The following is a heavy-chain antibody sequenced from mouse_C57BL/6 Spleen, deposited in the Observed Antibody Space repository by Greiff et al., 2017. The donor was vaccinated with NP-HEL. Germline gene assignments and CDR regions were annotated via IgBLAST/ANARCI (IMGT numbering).Heavy chain of an antibody. CDR2: IDPSDSYT. J-gene: IGHJ3*01. CDR1: GYTFTSYW. CDR3: ARGDYYGNAY. V-gene: IGHV1-50*01. D-gene: IGHD2-1*01. Sequence: VQLQQPGAELVKPGASVKLSCKASGYTFTSYWMQWVKQRPGQGLEWIGEIDPSDSYTNYNQKFKGKATLTVDTSSSTAYMQLSSLTSEDSAVYYCARGDYYGNAYWGQGTLVTVSA.